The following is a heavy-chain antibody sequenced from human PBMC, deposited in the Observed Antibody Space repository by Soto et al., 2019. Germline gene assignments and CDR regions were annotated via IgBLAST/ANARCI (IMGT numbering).Heavy chain of an antibody. CDR2: IRTKAYGETT. CDR1: GFTFDDHV. V-gene: IGHV3-49*03. CDR3: CRGPVTAPFDY. Sequence: GGSLRLSCTASGFTFDDHVMTWFRQAPGKGLEWVGLIRTKAYGETTTYAASVKGRFTISRDDSNSIAYLQMDSLKTEDTAVYYCCRGPVTAPFDYWGQGTLVTVSS. J-gene: IGHJ4*02. D-gene: IGHD2-21*02.